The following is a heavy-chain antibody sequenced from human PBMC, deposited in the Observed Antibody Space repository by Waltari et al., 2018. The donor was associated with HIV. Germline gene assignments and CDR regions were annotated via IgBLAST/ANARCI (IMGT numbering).Heavy chain of an antibody. D-gene: IGHD2-21*02. CDR3: ARRRRNGDCYEN. CDR1: GGSISSNNYY. Sequence: QLQLQESGPGLVKPSETLALTCSVSGGSISSNNYYWGWIRQPPGKGLEWLGSINHSGSTYYNPSLKSRITISVDTSKNQFALKLSSVTAPDTGLYYCARRRRNGDCYENWGQGILVTVSS. V-gene: IGHV4-39*01. J-gene: IGHJ4*02. CDR2: INHSGST.